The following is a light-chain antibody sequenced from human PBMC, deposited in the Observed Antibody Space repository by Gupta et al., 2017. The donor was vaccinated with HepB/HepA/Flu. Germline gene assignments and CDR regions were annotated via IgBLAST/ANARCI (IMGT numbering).Light chain of an antibody. V-gene: IGKV3-11*01. Sequence: EIVLTQSPATLSLSPGERATLSCRASQRVSSYLAWYQQKHGQAPRHLIYDASNRATCSPARFSGSGSGTYFTLTISSREHEDVAVYYCQQRSNWPSYTFGQGTKLEIK. CDR1: QRVSSY. CDR2: DAS. J-gene: IGKJ2*01. CDR3: QQRSNWPSYT.